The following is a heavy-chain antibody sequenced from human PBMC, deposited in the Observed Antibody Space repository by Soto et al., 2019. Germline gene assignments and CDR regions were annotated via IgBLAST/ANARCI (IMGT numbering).Heavy chain of an antibody. D-gene: IGHD2-15*01. CDR1: GFSFNTYS. CDR3: ARDRFGRFQRSGGACYDF. CDR2: ISSDSKTI. Sequence: GGSLRLSCTASGFSFNTYSMNWLRQAPGKGLEWISYISSDSKTIDYSDSVKGRFTISRDNARNSLYLQMKSLRAEDTAVYYCARDRFGRFQRSGGACYDFWGQGT. V-gene: IGHV3-48*01. J-gene: IGHJ4*02.